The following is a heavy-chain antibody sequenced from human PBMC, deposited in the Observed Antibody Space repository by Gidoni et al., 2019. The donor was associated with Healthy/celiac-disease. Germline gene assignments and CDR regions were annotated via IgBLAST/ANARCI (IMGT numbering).Heavy chain of an antibody. CDR3: ARGGFWSGTSYYYFGLDV. D-gene: IGHD3-3*01. J-gene: IGHJ6*02. Sequence: EVQLVESGGGLVKPGGSLRLSCAASGFTFTDAWMTWVRQAPGKGLEWVGRIKSETDGGTTDYAAPVKGRFTVSRDDSKNTLYLQMNSLKTEDTAVYYCARGGFWSGTSYYYFGLDVWGQGTTVTVSS. V-gene: IGHV3-15*01. CDR2: IKSETDGGTT. CDR1: GFTFTDAW.